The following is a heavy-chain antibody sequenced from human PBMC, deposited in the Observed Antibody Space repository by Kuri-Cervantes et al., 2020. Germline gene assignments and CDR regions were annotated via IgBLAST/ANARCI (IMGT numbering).Heavy chain of an antibody. CDR1: GGSFSGYY. V-gene: IGHV4-34*01. D-gene: IGHD3-3*01. CDR3: ARVKSVDNFWSGRYFFDS. Sequence: SETLSLTCAVYGGSFSGYYWSWIRQPPGKGLEWIGEINHSGSTNYNPSLKSRVTISVDTSKNQVSLKLNSVTAADTAVYFCARVKSVDNFWSGRYFFDSWGQGTLVTVSS. CDR2: INHSGST. J-gene: IGHJ4*02.